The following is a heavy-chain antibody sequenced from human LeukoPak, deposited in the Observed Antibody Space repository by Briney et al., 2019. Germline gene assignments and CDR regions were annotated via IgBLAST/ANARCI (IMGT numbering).Heavy chain of an antibody. D-gene: IGHD3-22*01. CDR2: ISWNSGSI. Sequence: GGSLRLSCAASGFTFDDYAMHWVRQAPGKGLEWVSGISWNSGSIGYADSVKGRFTISRDNAKNSLYLQMNSLRAEDTAVYYCAKDLSPMIVVVPRAFDIWGQGTMVTVSS. J-gene: IGHJ3*02. CDR1: GFTFDDYA. V-gene: IGHV3-9*01. CDR3: AKDLSPMIVVVPRAFDI.